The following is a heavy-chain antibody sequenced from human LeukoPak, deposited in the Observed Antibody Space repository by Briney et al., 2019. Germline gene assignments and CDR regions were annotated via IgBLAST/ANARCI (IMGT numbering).Heavy chain of an antibody. CDR1: GYTFTSYD. CDR3: ARDYYDSSGYYWGVDAFDI. J-gene: IGHJ3*02. Sequence: GASVKVSCKASGYTFTSYDINWVRQATGQGLEWMGWMNPNSGNTGYAQKFQGRVTMTTDTSTSTAYMELRSLRSDDTAVYYCARDYYDSSGYYWGVDAFDIWGQGTMVTVSS. CDR2: MNPNSGNT. V-gene: IGHV1-8*02. D-gene: IGHD3-22*01.